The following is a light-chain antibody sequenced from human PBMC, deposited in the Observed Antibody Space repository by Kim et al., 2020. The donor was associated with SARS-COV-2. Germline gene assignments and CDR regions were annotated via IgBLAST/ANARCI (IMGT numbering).Light chain of an antibody. V-gene: IGLV3-1*01. Sequence: SVSPGQTASITCSGDGLENKYTGWYQQKPGQSPVVVIYQDTERPSGIPERFSGSNSGNTATLTISGTQAMDEADYYCQVWDSTTTVFGGGTQLTVL. J-gene: IGLJ2*01. CDR1: GLENKY. CDR3: QVWDSTTTV. CDR2: QDT.